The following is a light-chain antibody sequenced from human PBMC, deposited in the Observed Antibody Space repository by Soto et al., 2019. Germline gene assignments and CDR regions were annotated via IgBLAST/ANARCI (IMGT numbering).Light chain of an antibody. Sequence: EIVLTQSPATLSLSPGERATLSCRTSQNVNRYLAWYQQKPGQAPRLLIYDASNMATGIPARFSGSGSGTDFTLTVSSLEPEDFAVYYCQQRGNWPITFGQGTQLEIK. J-gene: IGKJ5*01. CDR1: QNVNRY. CDR3: QQRGNWPIT. CDR2: DAS. V-gene: IGKV3-11*01.